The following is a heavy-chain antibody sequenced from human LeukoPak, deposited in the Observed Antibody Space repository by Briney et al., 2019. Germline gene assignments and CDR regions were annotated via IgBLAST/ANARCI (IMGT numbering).Heavy chain of an antibody. CDR3: ARAQGALGKRYSYGHRILRY. CDR2: MNPNSGNT. Sequence: GASVKVSCKASGYTFTSYDINWVRQATGQGLEWMGWMNPNSGNTGYAQKFQGRVTTTRNTSISTAYMELSSLRSEDTAVYYCARAQGALGKRYSYGHRILRYWGQGTLVTVSS. D-gene: IGHD5-18*01. J-gene: IGHJ4*02. V-gene: IGHV1-8*01. CDR1: GYTFTSYD.